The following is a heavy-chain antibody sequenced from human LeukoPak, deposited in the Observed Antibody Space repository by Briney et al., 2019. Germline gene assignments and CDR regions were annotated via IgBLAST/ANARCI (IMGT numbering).Heavy chain of an antibody. J-gene: IGHJ5*02. Sequence: SETLSLTCTVSAGSISSYYWSWIRQPPGKGLEWIGYIYYSGSTNYNPSLKSRVTISVDTSKNQFSLKLSSVTAADTAVYYCARATGNWFDPWGQGTLVTVSS. V-gene: IGHV4-59*01. CDR3: ARATGNWFDP. CDR1: AGSISSYY. CDR2: IYYSGST. D-gene: IGHD1-1*01.